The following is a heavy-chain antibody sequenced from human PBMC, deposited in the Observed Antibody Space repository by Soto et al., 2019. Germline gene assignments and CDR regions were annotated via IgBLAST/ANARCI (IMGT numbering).Heavy chain of an antibody. Sequence: SVKVSCKASGGTFSSYAISWVRQAPGQGLEWMGGIIPIFGTANYAQKFQGRVTITADESTSTAYMELSSLRSEDTAVYYCARDLPDGDDILTGVLAFDIWGQGTMVTVSS. V-gene: IGHV1-69*13. CDR2: IIPIFGTA. J-gene: IGHJ3*02. D-gene: IGHD3-9*01. CDR1: GGTFSSYA. CDR3: ARDLPDGDDILTGVLAFDI.